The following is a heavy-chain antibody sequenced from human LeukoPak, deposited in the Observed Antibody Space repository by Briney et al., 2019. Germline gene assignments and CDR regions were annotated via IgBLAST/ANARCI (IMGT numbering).Heavy chain of an antibody. V-gene: IGHV4-61*02. CDR1: GGSISSGSYY. Sequence: PSQTLSLTCTVSGGSISSGSYYWSWIRQPAGKGLEWIGRIYTSGSTNYNPSLKSRVTISVDTSKNQFSLKLSSVTAADTAVYYCARFNYIGWFDPWGQGTLVTVSS. CDR2: IYTSGST. J-gene: IGHJ5*02. CDR3: ARFNYIGWFDP. D-gene: IGHD1-7*01.